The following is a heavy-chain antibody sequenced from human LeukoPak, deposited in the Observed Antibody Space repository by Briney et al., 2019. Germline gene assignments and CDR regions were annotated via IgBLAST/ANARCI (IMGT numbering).Heavy chain of an antibody. V-gene: IGHV3-49*04. CDR2: IRSKAHGGTT. Sequence: GGSLRLSCAASGFTFSSYAMSWVRQAPGKGLEWVGFIRSKAHGGTTEYAASVKGRFSISRDDSTSIAYLQMNSLKTEDTAVYYCSRHIVGPITYFDYWGQGTLVTVSS. D-gene: IGHD1-26*01. CDR3: SRHIVGPITYFDY. J-gene: IGHJ4*02. CDR1: GFTFSSYA.